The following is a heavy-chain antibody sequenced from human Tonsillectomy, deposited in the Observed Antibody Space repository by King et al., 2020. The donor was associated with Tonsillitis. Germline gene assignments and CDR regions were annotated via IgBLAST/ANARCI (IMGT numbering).Heavy chain of an antibody. J-gene: IGHJ4*02. V-gene: IGHV5-51*01. Sequence: QLVQSGAEVKKPGESLKISCKGSGYSFTSYWIGWVRQMPGKGLEWMGIISPDDSDTRYSPSFQGQVTISADKSISTAYLQWSSLKASDTAMYYCATHPHDFGSGYYVLPTNWGQGTLVTVAS. CDR3: ATHPHDFGSGYYVLPTN. D-gene: IGHD3-3*01. CDR1: GYSFTSYW. CDR2: ISPDDSDT.